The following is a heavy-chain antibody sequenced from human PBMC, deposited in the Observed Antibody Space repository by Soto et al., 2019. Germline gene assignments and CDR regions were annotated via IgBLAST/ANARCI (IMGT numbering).Heavy chain of an antibody. Sequence: QVQLVQSETEVKKPGASVKVSCKASGYIFTNYDITWVRQAPGQGLEGMGWVSGYTGNTKYAQKFQDRVTMTTDTSTSTVYVELRSLRSDDTAVYYCARFGSAPYYYYGVDVWGQGTTVFVSS. CDR1: GYIFTNYD. CDR3: ARFGSAPYYYYGVDV. D-gene: IGHD3-10*01. V-gene: IGHV1-18*01. J-gene: IGHJ6*02. CDR2: VSGYTGNT.